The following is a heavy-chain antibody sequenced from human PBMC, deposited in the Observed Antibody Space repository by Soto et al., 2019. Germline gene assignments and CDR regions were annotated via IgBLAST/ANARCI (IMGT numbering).Heavy chain of an antibody. Sequence: SQTLSLTCVISGDSVFSNSAAWNWIRQSPSRGLEWLGRTYYKSQWYNDYAVSVKGRITINPDTSKNHFSLQLNSVTPEDTAVYYCARLGVSLVRGVILDYYGMDIWGQGTTVTVSS. J-gene: IGHJ6*02. CDR2: TYYKSQWYN. CDR1: GDSVFSNSAA. CDR3: ARLGVSLVRGVILDYYGMDI. V-gene: IGHV6-1*01. D-gene: IGHD3-10*01.